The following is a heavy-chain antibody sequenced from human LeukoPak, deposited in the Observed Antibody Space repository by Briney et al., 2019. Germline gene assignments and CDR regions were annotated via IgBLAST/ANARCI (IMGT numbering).Heavy chain of an antibody. CDR2: IYYSGST. CDR3: ARRHFGSALRDY. V-gene: IGHV4-30-4*01. Sequence: PSQTLSLTCTVSGGSISSGDYYWTWIRQPPGKGLEWIGYIYYSGSTSYNPSLKSRVTISVDTSKNQFSLKLSSVTAADTAVYYCARRHFGSALRDYWGQGTLVTVSS. D-gene: IGHD3-10*01. CDR1: GGSISSGDYY. J-gene: IGHJ4*02.